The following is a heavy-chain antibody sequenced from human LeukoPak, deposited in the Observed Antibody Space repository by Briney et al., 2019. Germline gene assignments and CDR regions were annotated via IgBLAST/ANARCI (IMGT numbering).Heavy chain of an antibody. Sequence: ASVKVSCKASGYTFTGYYMHWVRQAPGQRLEWMGWIKAGNGNTEFSQNFQGRVTFTRDTSASTAYMELSSLRSEDTAMYYCAAIVGATEHRDYWGQGTLVTVSS. D-gene: IGHD1-26*01. CDR1: GYTFTGYY. CDR2: IKAGNGNT. V-gene: IGHV1-3*01. J-gene: IGHJ4*02. CDR3: AAIVGATEHRDY.